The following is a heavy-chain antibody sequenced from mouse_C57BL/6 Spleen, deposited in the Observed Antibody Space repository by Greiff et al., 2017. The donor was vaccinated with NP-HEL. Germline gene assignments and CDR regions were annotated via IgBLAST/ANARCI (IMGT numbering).Heavy chain of an antibody. CDR1: GYAFSSSW. CDR3: ARGEDYDAFYAY. J-gene: IGHJ3*01. V-gene: IGHV1-82*01. CDR2: IYPGDGDT. Sequence: VKLQESGPELVKPGASVKISCKASGYAFSSSWMNWVKQRPGKGLEWIGRIYPGDGDTNYNGKFKGKATLTADKSSSTAYMQLSSLTSEDSAVYFCARGEDYDAFYAYWGQGTLVTVSA. D-gene: IGHD2-4*01.